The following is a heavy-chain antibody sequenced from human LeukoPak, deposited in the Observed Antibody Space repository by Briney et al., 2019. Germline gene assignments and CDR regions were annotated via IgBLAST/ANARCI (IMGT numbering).Heavy chain of an antibody. D-gene: IGHD3-22*01. CDR1: GFTFSNYG. CDR2: ISYDGSNE. CDR3: ARGGGKSSGYFDF. V-gene: IGHV3-30*03. J-gene: IGHJ4*02. Sequence: GRSLRLSCTASGFTFSNYGMHWVRQAPGKGLEWVAVISYDGSNEYYADSVKGRFTISRDNSKNTLYLQMNSLRAEDTAVYYCARGGGKSSGYFDFWGQGTPVTVSS.